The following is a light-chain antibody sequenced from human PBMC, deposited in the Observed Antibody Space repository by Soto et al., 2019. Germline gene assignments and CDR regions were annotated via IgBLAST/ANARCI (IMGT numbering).Light chain of an antibody. Sequence: DIQMTQSPSSLSASVGDRVTITCRASQSIRSYLNWYQQKPGKAPKLLIYAASSLQSGVPSRFSGSGSGTDFTLTISNLQPEDFATYYCQQSYSTPPMHTFGQGTKLEIK. J-gene: IGKJ2*01. CDR2: AAS. CDR1: QSIRSY. V-gene: IGKV1-39*01. CDR3: QQSYSTPPMHT.